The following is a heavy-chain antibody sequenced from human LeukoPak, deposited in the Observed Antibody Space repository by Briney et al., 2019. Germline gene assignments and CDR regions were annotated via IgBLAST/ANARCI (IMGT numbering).Heavy chain of an antibody. CDR2: IIPILGIA. D-gene: IGHD2-8*01. J-gene: IGHJ6*02. CDR3: ARVLGYCTNGVCYYYYGMDV. Sequence: SVKVSCKASGGTFSSYAISWVRQAPGQGLEWMGRIIPILGIANYAQKFQGRVTITADKSTSTAYMELSSLRSEDTAVYYCARVLGYCTNGVCYYYYGMDVWGQGTTVTVSS. V-gene: IGHV1-69*04. CDR1: GGTFSSYA.